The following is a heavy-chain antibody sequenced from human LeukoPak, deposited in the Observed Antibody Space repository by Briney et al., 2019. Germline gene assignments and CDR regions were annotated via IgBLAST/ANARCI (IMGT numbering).Heavy chain of an antibody. CDR2: INPNSGGT. V-gene: IGHV1-2*02. Sequence: GASVKVSCKASGYTFTGYYMHWVRQAPGQGLEWMGWINPNSGGTNYAQKFQGRVTMTRDTSISTAYMELSRLRSDDTAVYYCARDWGGYDSSGYYPYWGQGTLVTVSS. CDR3: ARDWGGYDSSGYYPY. D-gene: IGHD3-22*01. CDR1: GYTFTGYY. J-gene: IGHJ4*02.